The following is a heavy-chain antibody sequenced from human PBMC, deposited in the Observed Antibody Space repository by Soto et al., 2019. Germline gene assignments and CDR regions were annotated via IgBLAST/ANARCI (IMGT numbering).Heavy chain of an antibody. CDR2: ISSSSSYI. D-gene: IGHD3-22*01. Sequence: PGGSLRLSCAASGFTFSSYSMNWVRQAPGKGLEWVSSISSSSSYIYYADSVKGRFTISRDNAKNSLYLQMNSLRAEDTAVYYCARTYYYDSSGYYFSPHSGLNAFDIWGQGTMVTVSS. J-gene: IGHJ3*02. CDR3: ARTYYYDSSGYYFSPHSGLNAFDI. V-gene: IGHV3-21*01. CDR1: GFTFSSYS.